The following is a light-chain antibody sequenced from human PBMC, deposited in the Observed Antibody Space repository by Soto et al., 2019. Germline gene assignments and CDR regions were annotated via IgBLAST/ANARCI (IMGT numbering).Light chain of an antibody. Sequence: QSALTQPASVSGSPGQSITISCTGTSSDVGGYNYVSWYQQLPGNAPKLIIYDVNNRPSGVSNRFSGSKSGNTASLTISGIQAEDEADYYCSSYTSVSTLVFGGGTKLTVL. CDR1: SSDVGGYNY. J-gene: IGLJ2*01. CDR2: DVN. CDR3: SSYTSVSTLV. V-gene: IGLV2-14*01.